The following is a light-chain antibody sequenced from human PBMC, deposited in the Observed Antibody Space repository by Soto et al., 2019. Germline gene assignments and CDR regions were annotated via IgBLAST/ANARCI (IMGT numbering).Light chain of an antibody. CDR1: SSDVGGYDY. CDR3: SSYAGSHNVV. J-gene: IGLJ2*01. Sequence: QSALTQPPSASGSPGQSVTISCTGTSSDVGGYDYVSWYQQYPGKAPKLLIYEVSERPSGVPDRFSGSKSGNTASLTVSGLQAEDEADYFCSSYAGSHNVVFGGGTKVTVL. CDR2: EVS. V-gene: IGLV2-8*01.